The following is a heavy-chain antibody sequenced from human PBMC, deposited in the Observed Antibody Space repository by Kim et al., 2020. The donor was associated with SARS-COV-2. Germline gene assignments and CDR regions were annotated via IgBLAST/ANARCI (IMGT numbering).Heavy chain of an antibody. D-gene: IGHD6-13*01. CDR3: ARDGTYSCSWLHYYGMDV. CDR2: ISSSSSYI. V-gene: IGHV3-21*01. Sequence: GGSLRLSCAASGFTFSSYSMNWVRQAPGKGLEWVSSISSSSSYIYYADSVKGRFTISRDNAKNSLYLQMNSLRAEDTAVYYCARDGTYSCSWLHYYGMDVWGQGTTVTVSS. CDR1: GFTFSSYS. J-gene: IGHJ6*02.